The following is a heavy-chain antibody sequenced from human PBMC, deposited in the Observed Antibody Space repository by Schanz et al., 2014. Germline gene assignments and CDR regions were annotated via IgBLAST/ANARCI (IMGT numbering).Heavy chain of an antibody. CDR2: ISYDGSNK. CDR3: AKDHFGHYDSSGCSDCYYYGMDV. J-gene: IGHJ6*02. D-gene: IGHD3-22*01. CDR1: GFTFSSYA. Sequence: QVQLVESGGGVVQPGRSLRLSCAASGFTFSSYAMHWVRQAPGKGLEWVAVISYDGSNKYYADSVKGRFTISRDTPKNTLYLQMNSLRPEDTAVYFCAKDHFGHYDSSGCSDCYYYGMDVWGQGTTVTVSS. V-gene: IGHV3-30*04.